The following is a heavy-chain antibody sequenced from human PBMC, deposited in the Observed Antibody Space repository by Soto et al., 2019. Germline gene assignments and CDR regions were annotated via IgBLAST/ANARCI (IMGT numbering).Heavy chain of an antibody. CDR2: IFSSGST. Sequence: SATLSLTCTFSGGSINTFYWSWVRQPAGKGLEWIGRIFSSGSTSFNPSLESRVAMSVDTSKNHFSLNLSSVTAADMAVYYCAREGSYSAYNFAHGIQLWSFDFWGQGALVTVSS. J-gene: IGHJ4*02. CDR3: AREGSYSAYNFAHGIQLWSFDF. V-gene: IGHV4-4*07. D-gene: IGHD5-12*01. CDR1: GGSINTFY.